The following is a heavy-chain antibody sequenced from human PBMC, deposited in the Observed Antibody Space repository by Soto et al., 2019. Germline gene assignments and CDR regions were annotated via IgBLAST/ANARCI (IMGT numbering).Heavy chain of an antibody. J-gene: IGHJ6*02. CDR2: ISYDGSNK. CDR3: ARDGDYYGSGSYLDYYYYYGMDV. D-gene: IGHD3-10*01. Sequence: PGGSLRLSCAASGFTFSSYAMHWVRQAPGKGLEWVAVISYDGSNKYYADSVKGRFTISRDNSKNTLYLQMNSLRAEDTAVYYCARDGDYYGSGSYLDYYYYYGMDVWGQGTTVTVSS. CDR1: GFTFSSYA. V-gene: IGHV3-30-3*01.